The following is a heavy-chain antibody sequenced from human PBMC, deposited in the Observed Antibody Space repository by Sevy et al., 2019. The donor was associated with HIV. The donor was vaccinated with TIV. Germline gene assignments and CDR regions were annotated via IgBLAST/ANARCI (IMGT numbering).Heavy chain of an antibody. Sequence: SETLSLTCTVSGYSINRNTYWGWIRQPPGKGLEWRGSVHHGGSTYYNPSLKGRVTISTDSSKNLFSLKLNSVTAADAAVYFCARDSSNYYDSGSHYKTNVAGSAWFDPWGQGTLVTVSS. CDR2: VHHGGST. CDR1: GYSINRNTY. V-gene: IGHV4-38-2*02. CDR3: ARDSSNYYDSGSHYKTNVAGSAWFDP. D-gene: IGHD3-10*01. J-gene: IGHJ5*02.